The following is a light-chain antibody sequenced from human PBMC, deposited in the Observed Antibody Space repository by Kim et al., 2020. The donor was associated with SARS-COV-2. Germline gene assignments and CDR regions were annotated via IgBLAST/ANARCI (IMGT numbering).Light chain of an antibody. CDR2: WAS. J-gene: IGKJ5*01. Sequence: ATIDCKSSQSLLSSSNNNNFLGCFQQKPGQPPKLLIYWASTRESGVPDRLSGSGSGTDFTLTISRLQAEDVATYYCQQYYSAPITFGQGTRLEIK. V-gene: IGKV4-1*01. CDR1: QSLLSSSNNNNF. CDR3: QQYYSAPIT.